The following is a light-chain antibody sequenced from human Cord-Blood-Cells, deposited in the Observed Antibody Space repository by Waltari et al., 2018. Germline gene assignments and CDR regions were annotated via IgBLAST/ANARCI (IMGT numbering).Light chain of an antibody. CDR2: DVS. Sequence: QSALTQPRSVSGSPGQSVPISCTGTSSAVGGYNYVSWYQTHPGKAPKLMIYDVSKRPSGVPDRFSGSKSGNTASLTISGLQAEDEADYYCCSYAGSYTVVFGGGTKLTVL. CDR1: SSAVGGYNY. J-gene: IGLJ2*01. CDR3: CSYAGSYTVV. V-gene: IGLV2-11*01.